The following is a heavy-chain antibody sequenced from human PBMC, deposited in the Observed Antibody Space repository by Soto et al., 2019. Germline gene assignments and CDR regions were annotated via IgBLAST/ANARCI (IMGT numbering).Heavy chain of an antibody. V-gene: IGHV3-48*02. Sequence: PGGSLRLSCAASGFTFSSYSMNWVRQAPGKGLEWVSYISSSSSTIYYADSVKGRFTISRDSAKNSLYLQMNSLRDEDTAVYYCARDINPDYYDSSGYLYWGQGTLVTVSS. CDR2: ISSSSSTI. J-gene: IGHJ4*02. D-gene: IGHD3-22*01. CDR3: ARDINPDYYDSSGYLY. CDR1: GFTFSSYS.